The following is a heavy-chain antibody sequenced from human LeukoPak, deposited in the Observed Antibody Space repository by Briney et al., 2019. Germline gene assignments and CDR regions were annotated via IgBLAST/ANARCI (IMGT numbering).Heavy chain of an antibody. CDR1: GGSISSYY. CDR2: IYYSGST. D-gene: IGHD2-15*01. V-gene: IGHV4-59*01. Sequence: SETLSLTCTVSGGSISSYYWSWIRQPPGKGLEWIGYIYYSGSTNYNPSLKGRVTISVDTSKNQFSLKLSSVTAADTAVYYCARRGRYCSGGSCHNWFDPWGQGTLVTVSS. J-gene: IGHJ5*02. CDR3: ARRGRYCSGGSCHNWFDP.